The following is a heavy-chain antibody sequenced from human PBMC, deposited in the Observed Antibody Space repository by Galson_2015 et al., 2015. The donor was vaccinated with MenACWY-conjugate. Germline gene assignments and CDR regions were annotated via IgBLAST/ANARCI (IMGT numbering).Heavy chain of an antibody. J-gene: IGHJ4*02. D-gene: IGHD2-8*01. CDR3: ARDLMYANPSALRWIFDY. CDR2: IWYDGSNK. V-gene: IGHV3-33*01. Sequence: SLGLSCAASGFTFSSYGMHWVRQAPGKGLEWVAVIWYDGSNKYYADSVKGRFTISRDNSKNTLYLQMNSLRAEDTAVYYCARDLMYANPSALRWIFDYWGQGTPVTVSS. CDR1: GFTFSSYG.